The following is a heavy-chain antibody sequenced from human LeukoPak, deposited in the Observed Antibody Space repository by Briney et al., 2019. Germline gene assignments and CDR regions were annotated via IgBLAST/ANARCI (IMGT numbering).Heavy chain of an antibody. J-gene: IGHJ4*02. CDR3: ARGIWDAYYLDY. Sequence: QPGGSLRLSCVASGFTFRSYAMHWVRQAPGKGLEWVAVISFDERSKRYADSVKGRFTISRDNSKNTLNLQMNSLKTEDKAVYYCARGIWDAYYLDYWGQGTLVTVSS. V-gene: IGHV3-30*04. D-gene: IGHD3-16*01. CDR2: ISFDERSK. CDR1: GFTFRSYA.